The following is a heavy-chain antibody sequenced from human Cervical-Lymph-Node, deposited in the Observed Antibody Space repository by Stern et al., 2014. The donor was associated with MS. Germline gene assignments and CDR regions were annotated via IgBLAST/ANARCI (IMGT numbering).Heavy chain of an antibody. CDR1: GFTFNTYA. Sequence: EVQLLESGGGLVQPGGSLRLSCEASGFTFNTYAMNWVRRTPGKGLEWVSSIVETGVDTYYAASVRGRFTISRDNSKNTLYLQMNSLRGEDTAVYYCAKATRGRCSHVICYPFDSWGQGTVVTVSS. D-gene: IGHD2-15*01. CDR3: AKATRGRCSHVICYPFDS. J-gene: IGHJ4*02. V-gene: IGHV3-23*01. CDR2: IVETGVDT.